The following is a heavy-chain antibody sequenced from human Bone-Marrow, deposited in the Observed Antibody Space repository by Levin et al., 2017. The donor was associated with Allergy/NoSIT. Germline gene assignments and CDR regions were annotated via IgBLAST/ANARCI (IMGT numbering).Heavy chain of an antibody. V-gene: IGHV5-51*01. CDR1: GYSFTSYW. J-gene: IGHJ5*02. D-gene: IGHD3-16*01. CDR3: ARQGPLRALRWFDA. Sequence: GESLKISCKASGYSFTSYWIGWVRQMPGKGLEWMGIIYPADSDTRYSPSFQGQVTMSADKSGTTAYLQWNSLKASDTAMYYCARQGPLRALRWFDAWGQGTLVTVSS. CDR2: IYPADSDT.